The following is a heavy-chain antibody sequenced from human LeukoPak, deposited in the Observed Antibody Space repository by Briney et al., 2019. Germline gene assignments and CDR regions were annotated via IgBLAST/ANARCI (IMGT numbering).Heavy chain of an antibody. D-gene: IGHD3-22*01. V-gene: IGHV3-7*01. CDR3: ARTLAARHTSGYIDY. J-gene: IGHJ4*02. CDR1: GFTFSSYW. CDR2: IKEEGSEK. Sequence: SGGSLRLSCAASGFTFSSYWMSWVRQAPGKGLEWVANIKEEGSEKYYVDSVKGRFTISRDNGKNSLYLQMNSLRAEDTAVYYCARTLAARHTSGYIDYWGQGTLVTVSS.